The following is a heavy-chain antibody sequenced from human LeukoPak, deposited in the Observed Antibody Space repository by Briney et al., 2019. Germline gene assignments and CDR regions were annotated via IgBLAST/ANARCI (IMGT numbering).Heavy chain of an antibody. D-gene: IGHD6-13*01. V-gene: IGHV3-20*04. CDR1: GFNFSIYS. J-gene: IGHJ4*02. Sequence: AGSLRLSCGASGFNFSIYSLNWVRQAPGKGLEWVSCIKWDGGRTGYADSVKGRFTISRDNAKNSVYLQMNSLRAEDTAVYYCARGSGSSCYFYFDYWGQGTLVTVSS. CDR3: ARGSGSSCYFYFDY. CDR2: IKWDGGRT.